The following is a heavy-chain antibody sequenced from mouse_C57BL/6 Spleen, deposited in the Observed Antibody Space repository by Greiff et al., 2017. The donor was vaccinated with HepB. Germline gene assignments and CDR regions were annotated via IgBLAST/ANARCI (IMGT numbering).Heavy chain of an antibody. CDR2: IDPENGDT. V-gene: IGHV14-4*01. Sequence: EVQLQESGAELVRPGASVKLSCTASGFNIKDDYMHWVKQRPEQGLEWIGWIDPENGDTEYASKFQGKATITADTSSNTAYLQLSSLTSEDTAVYYCTTGEGLRSLMDYWGQGTSVTVSS. J-gene: IGHJ4*01. CDR3: TTGEGLRSLMDY. CDR1: GFNIKDDY. D-gene: IGHD2-2*01.